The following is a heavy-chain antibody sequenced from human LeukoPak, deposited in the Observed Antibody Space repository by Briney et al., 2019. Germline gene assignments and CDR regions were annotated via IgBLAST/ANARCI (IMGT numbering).Heavy chain of an antibody. Sequence: XVRQXXXKGRXXVSFIRYDGSKKYYADSVKGRFTISRDNSKNTLYLQMNSLRVEDTAVYYCAKDRGYYFDYWGQGTLVTVSS. D-gene: IGHD3-10*01. CDR3: AKDRGYYFDY. V-gene: IGHV3-30*02. J-gene: IGHJ4*02. CDR2: IRYDGSKK.